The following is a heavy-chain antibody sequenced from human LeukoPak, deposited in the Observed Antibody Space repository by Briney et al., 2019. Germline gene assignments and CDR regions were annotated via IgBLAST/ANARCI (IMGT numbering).Heavy chain of an antibody. CDR1: GGSVSSTTYY. V-gene: IGHV4-39*01. CDR3: ARHYYAGSGTYRPFDY. CDR2: INYSGST. J-gene: IGHJ4*02. D-gene: IGHD3-10*01. Sequence: KPSETLSLTCTVSGGSVSSTTYYWSWIRQPPGKGLEWIASINYSGSTYYNPSLKSRVTISVDTSENQFSLKLSSVTAADTAVYYCARHYYAGSGTYRPFDYWGQGTLVTVAS.